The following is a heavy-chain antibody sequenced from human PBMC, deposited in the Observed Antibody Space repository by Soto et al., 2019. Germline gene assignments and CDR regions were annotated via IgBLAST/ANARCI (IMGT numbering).Heavy chain of an antibody. CDR1: GDSISSNNNY. CDR3: ARGRGYSYGLDP. D-gene: IGHD5-18*01. CDR2: ISYSGTT. Sequence: PSETLYLTCTVSGDSISSNNNYWSWIRQPPGEGLEWIGFISYSGTTSYSPSLKSRVAIPLDTSKNQFSLSLSSVTAADTAVYYCARGRGYSYGLDPWGQGTVVTVS. V-gene: IGHV4-30-4*01. J-gene: IGHJ5*02.